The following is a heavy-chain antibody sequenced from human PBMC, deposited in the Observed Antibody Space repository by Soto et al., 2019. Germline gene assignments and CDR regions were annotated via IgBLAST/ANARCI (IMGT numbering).Heavy chain of an antibody. V-gene: IGHV1-18*04. J-gene: IGHJ6*02. CDR2: ISAYNGNT. D-gene: IGHD5-18*01. CDR1: GYTLTSYG. Sequence: ASVKVSCKASGYTLTSYGISWLRQAPGQGLEWMGWISAYNGNTNYAQKLQGRVTMTTDTSTSTAYMELRSLRSDDTAVYYCARDQDTAMVTVLWDYYYYGMDVWGQGTTVTAP. CDR3: ARDQDTAMVTVLWDYYYYGMDV.